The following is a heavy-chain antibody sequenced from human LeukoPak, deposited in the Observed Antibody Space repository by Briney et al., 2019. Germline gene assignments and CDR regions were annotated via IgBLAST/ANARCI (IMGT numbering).Heavy chain of an antibody. J-gene: IGHJ4*02. CDR2: IWYDGSNK. Sequence: GGSLRLSCGASGFIFSTYAMHWVRQAPGKGLEWVTFIWYDGSNKCYADSVKGRFIISRDNSKNTLYLQMNSLRPEDTAVYYCATDRPGGGWSFDYWGQGTLVIVSS. CDR1: GFIFSTYA. CDR3: ATDRPGGGWSFDY. D-gene: IGHD6-19*01. V-gene: IGHV3-30*02.